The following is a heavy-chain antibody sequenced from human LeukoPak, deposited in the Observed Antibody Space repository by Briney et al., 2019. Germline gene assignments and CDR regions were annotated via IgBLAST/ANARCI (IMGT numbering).Heavy chain of an antibody. CDR1: GGSIRSGDDY. CDR2: IYYSGNT. Sequence: PSQPLSLTCTVSGGSIRSGDDYWSWIRQPPGKGLEWIGYIYYSGNTYYNPSLKSRVTISVDTSKNQFSLKLSSVTAADTAVYYCAREDQTYYYGSGSYLDWGQGTLVTVSS. CDR3: AREDQTYYYGSGSYLD. D-gene: IGHD3-10*01. J-gene: IGHJ4*02. V-gene: IGHV4-30-4*01.